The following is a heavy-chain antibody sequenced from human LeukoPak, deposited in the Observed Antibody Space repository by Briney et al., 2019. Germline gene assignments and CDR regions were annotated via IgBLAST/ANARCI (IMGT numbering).Heavy chain of an antibody. Sequence: GGSLSLSCAVSGFTFSDHFLAWVRQAPGKGLEWVGRFRNKAKSYTTEYAASVKGRFTISRDDSKNSLYLQMNSLETEDTAVYYCVRVGSVSGSDYLDYWGHGTLVTVSS. CDR1: GFTFSDHF. J-gene: IGHJ4*01. CDR2: FRNKAKSYTT. V-gene: IGHV3-72*01. CDR3: VRVGSVSGSDYLDY. D-gene: IGHD6-19*01.